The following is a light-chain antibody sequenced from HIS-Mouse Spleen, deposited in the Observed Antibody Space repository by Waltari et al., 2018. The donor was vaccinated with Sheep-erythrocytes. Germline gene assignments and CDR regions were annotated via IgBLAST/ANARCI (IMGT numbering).Light chain of an antibody. Sequence: DIQMTQSPSSLSASVGDRVTITCQASQDISNYLNWYQQKPGKAPKLLIYDASNLETGVPSRFSGSGSGTDFTFTISSLQPEDFATYYCQQYNSYSPVYTFGQGTKLEIK. CDR3: QQYNSYSPVYT. J-gene: IGKJ2*01. V-gene: IGKV1-33*01. CDR1: QDISNY. CDR2: DAS.